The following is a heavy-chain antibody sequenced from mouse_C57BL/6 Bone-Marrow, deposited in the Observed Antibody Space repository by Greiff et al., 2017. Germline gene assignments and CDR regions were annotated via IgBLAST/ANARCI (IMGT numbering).Heavy chain of an antibody. CDR3: ARRHYYGSSYDY. Sequence: VQLQQPGAELVMPGASVKLSCKASGYTFTSYWMHWVKQRPGQGLEWIGEIDPSASYTNYNQKFKGKSTLTVDKSSSTAYMQLSSLTSEDSAVYYCARRHYYGSSYDYWGQGTTLTVSS. CDR2: IDPSASYT. CDR1: GYTFTSYW. V-gene: IGHV1-69*01. J-gene: IGHJ2*01. D-gene: IGHD1-1*01.